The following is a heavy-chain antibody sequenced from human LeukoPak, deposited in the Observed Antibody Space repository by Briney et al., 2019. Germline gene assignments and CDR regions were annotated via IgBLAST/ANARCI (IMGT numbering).Heavy chain of an antibody. CDR3: AREQTGEGFDY. D-gene: IGHD7-27*01. CDR2: IGSRSSSI. Sequence: GGSLRLPCAASGFTFSSYSMNWVRQAPGKGLEWVSSIGSRSSSIFYADSVKGRFTISRDNAKNSLYLQMNSLRAEDTAVYYCAREQTGEGFDYWGQGTLVTVSS. CDR1: GFTFSSYS. V-gene: IGHV3-21*01. J-gene: IGHJ4*02.